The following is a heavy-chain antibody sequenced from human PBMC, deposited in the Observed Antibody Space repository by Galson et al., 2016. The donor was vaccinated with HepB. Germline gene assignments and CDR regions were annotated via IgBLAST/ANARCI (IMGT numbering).Heavy chain of an antibody. CDR1: GFTFGDYY. D-gene: IGHD2-15*01. V-gene: IGHV3-11*06. CDR2: ICGSTIYA. J-gene: IGHJ6*03. Sequence: SLRLSCAASGFTFGDYYMTWIRQAPGKGLQWVAYICGSTIYANYADSVRGRFTISRDNAKNSLYLQMNSLRAEDTALYYCERAVEVAESYYMDVWGKGTTVTVSS. CDR3: ERAVEVAESYYMDV.